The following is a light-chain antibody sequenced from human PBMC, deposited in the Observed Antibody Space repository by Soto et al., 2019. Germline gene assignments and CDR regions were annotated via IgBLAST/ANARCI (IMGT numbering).Light chain of an antibody. CDR2: AAS. Sequence: EIVLTQSPGTLSLSPGEGATLSCRASESISSSYLAWYQQRPGQSPRLPIYAASSRAAGIPDRFSGSGSGADFTLTISRLEPEDFAVYYCQLYGGSHMFSFGQGTKLQIK. CDR1: ESISSSY. CDR3: QLYGGSHMFS. J-gene: IGKJ2*01. V-gene: IGKV3-20*01.